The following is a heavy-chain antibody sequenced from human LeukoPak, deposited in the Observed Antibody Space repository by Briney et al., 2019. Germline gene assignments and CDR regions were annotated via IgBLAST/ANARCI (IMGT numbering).Heavy chain of an antibody. J-gene: IGHJ4*02. CDR1: GFTFSNYA. V-gene: IGHV3-23*01. D-gene: IGHD3-22*01. CDR2: ISGSGSNT. Sequence: GGSLRLSCTASGFTFSNYAMSWVRQAPGKGLEWVSAISGSGSNTYYAGSVKGRFTISRDNSKNTLYLQMNSLRAEDTAVYYCARDQSIYDSSGYGDYWGQGTLVTVSS. CDR3: ARDQSIYDSSGYGDY.